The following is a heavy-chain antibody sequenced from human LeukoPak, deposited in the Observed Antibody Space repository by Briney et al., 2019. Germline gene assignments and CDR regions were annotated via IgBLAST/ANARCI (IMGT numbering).Heavy chain of an antibody. V-gene: IGHV3-7*05. J-gene: IGHJ4*02. Sequence: GGSLRLSCAAPGFTFTNYWMSWVAQPQGEGLQWVANIKQDGGQKYYLDSVKGRFTISRDNAKNLVYLQMNSLRLEDTAVYFCARIGYSSSSLDYWGQGTLVTVSS. CDR2: IKQDGGQK. CDR3: ARIGYSSSSLDY. CDR1: GFTFTNYW. D-gene: IGHD6-6*01.